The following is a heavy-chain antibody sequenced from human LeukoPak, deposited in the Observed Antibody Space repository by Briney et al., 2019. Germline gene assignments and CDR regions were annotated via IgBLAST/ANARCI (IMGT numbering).Heavy chain of an antibody. Sequence: SVKVSCKASGGSFNSFNINWVRQAPGQGLDWMGRVIPILGMANYAQKFQGRVQITADKSTTTAYMELSSLRSEDTAVYFCASEIENVDTGIEYWGQGTLVTVYS. CDR3: ASEIENVDTGIEY. V-gene: IGHV1-69*02. CDR1: GGSFNSFN. CDR2: VIPILGMA. J-gene: IGHJ4*02. D-gene: IGHD5-18*01.